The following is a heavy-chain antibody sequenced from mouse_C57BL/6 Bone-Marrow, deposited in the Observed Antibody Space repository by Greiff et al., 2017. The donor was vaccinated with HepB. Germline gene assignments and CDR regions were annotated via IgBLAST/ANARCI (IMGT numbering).Heavy chain of an antibody. CDR3: GLLCLDYYAMDY. CDR2: ISYDGSN. D-gene: IGHD2-1*01. CDR1: GYSITSGYY. Sequence: EVQLQQSGPGLVKPSQSLSLTCSVTGYSITSGYYWNWIRQFPGNKLEWMGYISYDGSNNYNPSLKNRISITRDTSKNQFFLKLNSVTTEDTATYYCGLLCLDYYAMDYWGQGTSVTVSS. V-gene: IGHV3-6*01. J-gene: IGHJ4*01.